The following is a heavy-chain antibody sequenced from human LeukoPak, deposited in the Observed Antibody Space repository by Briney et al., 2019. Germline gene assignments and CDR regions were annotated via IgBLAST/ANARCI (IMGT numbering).Heavy chain of an antibody. J-gene: IGHJ6*03. CDR1: GFTFPTYV. CDR2: ISWTGSIE. CDR3: ARDRAVALPTYFYYMDV. V-gene: IGHV3-30*03. D-gene: IGHD2-15*01. Sequence: GGSLRLSCAASGFTFPTYVIHWVRQAPGKGLEWVAVISWTGSIETYADSVRGRFSISRDNSDSTVYLQMNSLKTEDTAVYYCARDRAVALPTYFYYMDVWGKGATVIVSS.